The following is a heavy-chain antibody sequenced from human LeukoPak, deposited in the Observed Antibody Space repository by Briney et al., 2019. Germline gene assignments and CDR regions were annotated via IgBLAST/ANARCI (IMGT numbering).Heavy chain of an antibody. D-gene: IGHD6-13*01. CDR2: IKQDGSET. J-gene: IGHJ4*02. CDR1: GFTFSSYW. CDR3: ARDRAAAGPKGVDY. Sequence: GGSLRLSCEASGFTFSSYWMSWVRQAPGKGLEWVGNIKQDGSETYYVGSVKGRFTISRDNAKNSLFLQMSSLRAEDTAMYYCARDRAAAGPKGVDYWGQGTLVTVSS. V-gene: IGHV3-7*01.